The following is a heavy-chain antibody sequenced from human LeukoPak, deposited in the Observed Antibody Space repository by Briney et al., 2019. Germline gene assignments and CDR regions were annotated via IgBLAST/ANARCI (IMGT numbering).Heavy chain of an antibody. J-gene: IGHJ5*02. CDR1: EFSLSSYS. CDR2: ISSSGRTV. D-gene: IGHD2-8*01. V-gene: IGHV3-48*01. Sequence: TGGSLRLSCAASEFSLSSYSMDWFRQTPGKGLEWISYISSSGRTVYYADSVEGRFTVSRDNAKNALYLGMNDLRAEDSAVYYCARDINYCTPTLCHRNWFDPWGQGTLVTVSS. CDR3: ARDINYCTPTLCHRNWFDP.